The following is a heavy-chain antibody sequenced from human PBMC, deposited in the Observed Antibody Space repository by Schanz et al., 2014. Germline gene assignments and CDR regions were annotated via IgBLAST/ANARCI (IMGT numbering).Heavy chain of an antibody. CDR1: GFTFDDYA. CDR2: INWSGDNT. D-gene: IGHD1-26*01. V-gene: IGHV3-20*01. Sequence: EVQLVESGGGVVRPGGSLRLSCAASGFTFDDYAMTWVRQAPGKGLEWVSGINWSGDNTGYADSVKGRFTISRDNAKNSLYLLMNSLRAEDTALYHCARESTSEGGPSLYWGQGTLVTVSS. CDR3: ARESTSEGGPSLY. J-gene: IGHJ4*02.